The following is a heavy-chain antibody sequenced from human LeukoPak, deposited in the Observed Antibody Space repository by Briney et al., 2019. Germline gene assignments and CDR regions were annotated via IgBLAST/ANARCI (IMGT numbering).Heavy chain of an antibody. D-gene: IGHD5-18*01. CDR3: ARRPRGYSYAQDY. Sequence: SETLSLTCTVSNGPINTYQWSWIRQPPGKGLEWIGNIHYSGSANYNPSLKSRVIISVDTSKNQFSLKLSSVTAADTAVYYCARRPRGYSYAQDYWGQGTLVTVSS. CDR2: IHYSGSA. J-gene: IGHJ4*02. CDR1: NGPINTYQ. V-gene: IGHV4-59*08.